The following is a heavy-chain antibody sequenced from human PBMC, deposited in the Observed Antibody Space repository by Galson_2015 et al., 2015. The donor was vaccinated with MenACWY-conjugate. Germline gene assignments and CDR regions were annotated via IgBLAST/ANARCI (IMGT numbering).Heavy chain of an antibody. Sequence: SLRLSCAASGFTLSHYWMSWVRQAPGKGLDWVATIREDGSGTFLVYSVKDRFTISGDNVQNSLHLHMNSLRVEDTAVYYCARPVRNRLTIAVPYYFDHWGQGTLVAVAS. J-gene: IGHJ4*02. CDR1: GFTLSHYW. CDR3: ARPVRNRLTIAVPYYFDH. CDR2: IREDGSGT. D-gene: IGHD2-21*01. V-gene: IGHV3-7*03.